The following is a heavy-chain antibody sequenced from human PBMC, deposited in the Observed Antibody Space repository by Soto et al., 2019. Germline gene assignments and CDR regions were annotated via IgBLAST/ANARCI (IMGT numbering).Heavy chain of an antibody. CDR3: ARDYYGSGTARYGMHV. V-gene: IGHV3-30-3*01. CDR2: ISYDGSNK. CDR1: GFTFSSYA. Sequence: GGSLRLCCAASGFTFSSYAMHWVRQAPGKGLEWVAVISYDGSNKYYADSVKGRFTISRDNSKNTLYLQMNSLRAEGTAVYYCARDYYGSGTARYGMHVWGQGTTVTVSS. J-gene: IGHJ6*02. D-gene: IGHD3-10*01.